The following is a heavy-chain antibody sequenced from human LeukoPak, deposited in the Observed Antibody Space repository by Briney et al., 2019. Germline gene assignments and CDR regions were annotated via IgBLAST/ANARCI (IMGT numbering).Heavy chain of an antibody. J-gene: IGHJ6*04. CDR2: ISFTGNSI. D-gene: IGHD3-10*02. CDR1: GFTFSDYD. CDR3: AELGITMIGGV. V-gene: IGHV3-48*03. Sequence: QTGGSLRLSCAASGFTFSDYDMIWVRQAPGKGLEWVSYISFTGNSIYYADSLKGRFTISRDNAKNSLYLQMNSLRAEDTAVYYCAELGITMIGGVWGKGTTVTISS.